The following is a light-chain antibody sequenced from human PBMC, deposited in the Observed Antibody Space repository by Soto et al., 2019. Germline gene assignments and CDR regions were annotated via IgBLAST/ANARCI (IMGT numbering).Light chain of an antibody. CDR2: AAS. J-gene: IGKJ1*01. CDR3: QQANSFPIT. V-gene: IGKV1-39*01. Sequence: IKRTKSPSSLPPFVPFRQSITCLASQSIRSYLNWYQQKPGKAPKLLIYAASGLQRGVPSRFSGSGSGTDFTLTISSLQPEDFATYYCQQANSFPITFGQGTKVDNK. CDR1: QSIRSY.